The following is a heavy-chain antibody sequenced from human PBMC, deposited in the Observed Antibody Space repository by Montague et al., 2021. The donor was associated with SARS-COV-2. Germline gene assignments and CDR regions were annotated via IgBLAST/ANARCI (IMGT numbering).Heavy chain of an antibody. V-gene: IGHV4-39*01. CDR2: IYYTANT. J-gene: IGHJ5*02. Sequence: SETLSLTCTVSGGSIISTTSNWGWIRQPPGKGLEWIGSIYYTANTYYTPSLKTRVTISVDTSKNQFSLRLRSVTAADTAVYYCARYRLRYGWFDHWGQGALVTVSS. CDR3: ARYRLRYGWFDH. D-gene: IGHD5-12*01. CDR1: GGSIISTTSN.